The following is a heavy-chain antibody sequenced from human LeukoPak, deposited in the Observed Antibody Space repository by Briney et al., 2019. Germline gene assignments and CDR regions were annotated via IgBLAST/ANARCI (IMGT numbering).Heavy chain of an antibody. J-gene: IGHJ4*02. CDR1: GFTFNNYG. D-gene: IGHD6-19*01. CDR3: AKDVSTGWSFDY. Sequence: GGSLRLSCAASGFTFNNYGMHWVRQAPGKGLEWVTFTSHHGNDQYYADSVKGRFIISRDNSKNTLYLQINSLTIEDTAVYHGAKDVSTGWSFDYWGQGALVTVSS. V-gene: IGHV3-30*02. CDR2: TSHHGNDQ.